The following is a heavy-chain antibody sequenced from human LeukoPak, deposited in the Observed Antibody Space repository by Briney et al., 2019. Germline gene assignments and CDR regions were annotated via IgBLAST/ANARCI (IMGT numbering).Heavy chain of an antibody. CDR2: ILYSGTT. D-gene: IGHD1-1*01. Sequence: PSETLSLTCTVSGGSMSPNYWSWIRQTPGKGLEWIGYILYSGTTTNYNPSLKSRVTISVDTSKNQFSLKLSSVTAADTAVYYCARVGDWNDLVYWGQGTLVTVSS. J-gene: IGHJ4*02. CDR3: ARVGDWNDLVY. V-gene: IGHV4-59*01. CDR1: GGSMSPNY.